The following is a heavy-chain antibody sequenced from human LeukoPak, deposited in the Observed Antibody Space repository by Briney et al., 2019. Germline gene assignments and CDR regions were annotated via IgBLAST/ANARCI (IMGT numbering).Heavy chain of an antibody. J-gene: IGHJ2*01. CDR1: GGSISSYY. Sequence: SETLSLTCTVSGGSISSYYWSWIRQPAGKGLEWIGRMYITGNTNYNPSLKSRVTMSLDTSKNHFSLKLSSVTAADTAVYYCARDSTASRPWYFDLWGRGTLVTVSS. CDR3: ARDSTASRPWYFDL. V-gene: IGHV4-4*07. D-gene: IGHD2-21*02. CDR2: MYITGNT.